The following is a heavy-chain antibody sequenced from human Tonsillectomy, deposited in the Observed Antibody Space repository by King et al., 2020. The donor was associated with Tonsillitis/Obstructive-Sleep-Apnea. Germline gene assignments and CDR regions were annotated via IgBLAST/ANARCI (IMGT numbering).Heavy chain of an antibody. CDR2: IYSGGST. V-gene: IGHV3-53*04. D-gene: IGHD1-20*01. CDR1: GFTVSSNY. J-gene: IGHJ6*03. CDR3: AREANGGITGPGGYYYYYMDV. Sequence: VQLVESGGGLVQPGGSLRLSCAASGFTVSSNYMSWVRQAPGKGLEWVSVIYSGGSTYYADSVKGRFTISRHNSKNTLYLQMNSLRAEDTAVYYCAREANGGITGPGGYYYYYMDVWGKGTTVTVSS.